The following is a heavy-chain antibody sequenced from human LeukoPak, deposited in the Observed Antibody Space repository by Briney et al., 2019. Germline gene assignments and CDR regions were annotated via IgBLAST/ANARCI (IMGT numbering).Heavy chain of an antibody. CDR1: GYTFINYQ. J-gene: IGHJ4*02. V-gene: IGHV1-2*06. D-gene: IGHD2-2*02. CDR3: TRTWWTEACSSSSCFTPDFDY. CDR2: INSNSGAT. Sequence: ASVKVSCRTSGYTFINYQIHWVRQAPDQGLEWMGRINSNSGATVFAQKFQGRVTMTRDTSINTVYMELSSLEFDDTAVYYRTRTWWTEACSSSSCFTPDFDYWGQGTPVIVSS.